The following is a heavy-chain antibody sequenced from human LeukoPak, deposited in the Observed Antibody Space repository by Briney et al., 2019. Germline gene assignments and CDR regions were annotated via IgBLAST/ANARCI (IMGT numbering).Heavy chain of an antibody. V-gene: IGHV4-59*08. J-gene: IGHJ4*02. CDR2: IYYSGST. Sequence: PSETLSLTCTVSGGSISSYYWSWIRQPPGKGLEWIGYIYYSGSTNYNPSLKSRVTISVDTSKNQFSLKLSSVTAADTAVYYCASLSGSYYPHFDYWGQGTLVTVSS. CDR3: ASLSGSYYPHFDY. CDR1: GGSISSYY. D-gene: IGHD1-26*01.